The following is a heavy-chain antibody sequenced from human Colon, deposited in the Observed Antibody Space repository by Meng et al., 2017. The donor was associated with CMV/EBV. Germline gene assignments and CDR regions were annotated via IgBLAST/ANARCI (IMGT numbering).Heavy chain of an antibody. V-gene: IGHV4-39*07. Sequence: SETLSLTCTVSGGSISTSSYFWGWIRQPPGKGREWIATIDYSGSTDYNPSLQRRVTMSVDTSKNQFSLNVTSVTAADTAVYYCLNRAYSQGQDFWGQGMLVTVSS. D-gene: IGHD5-12*01. J-gene: IGHJ4*02. CDR2: IDYSGST. CDR1: GGSISTSSYF. CDR3: LNRAYSQGQDF.